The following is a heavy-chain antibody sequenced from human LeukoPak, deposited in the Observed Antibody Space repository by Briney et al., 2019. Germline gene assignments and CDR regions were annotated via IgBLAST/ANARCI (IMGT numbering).Heavy chain of an antibody. CDR1: GFTFSSAW. D-gene: IGHD4-23*01. J-gene: IGHJ4*02. V-gene: IGHV3-7*01. Sequence: GGSLRLSCVASGFTFSSAWMHWVRQAPGKGLEWVANIRQDGSEKYYADSVKGRFTISRDNAKNSLYLQMNSLRAEDTAVYYCSFFDSRLVGVNENCWGQGTLVTVSS. CDR2: IRQDGSEK. CDR3: SFFDSRLVGVNENC.